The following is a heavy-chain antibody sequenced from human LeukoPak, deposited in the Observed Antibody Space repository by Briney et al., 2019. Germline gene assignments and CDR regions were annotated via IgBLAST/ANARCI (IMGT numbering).Heavy chain of an antibody. Sequence: GGSLRLSCAASGFTFSSYGMHWVRQAPGKGLEWVADISYEGSNKKYADSEKGRFTISRDNSKNTLYLQMNSLRAEDTAVYYCAKEIITGDDYGDFSNYGMDVWGQGTTVTVSS. J-gene: IGHJ6*02. CDR3: AKEIITGDDYGDFSNYGMDV. CDR1: GFTFSSYG. V-gene: IGHV3-30*18. D-gene: IGHD4-17*01. CDR2: ISYEGSNK.